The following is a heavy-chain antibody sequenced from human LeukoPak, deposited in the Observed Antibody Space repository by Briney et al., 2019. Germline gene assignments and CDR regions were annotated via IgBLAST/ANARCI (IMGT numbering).Heavy chain of an antibody. CDR1: GYTFTNNY. V-gene: IGHV1-46*01. CDR3: ARDQEGFDY. CDR2: IYPRDGNT. Sequence: ASVTVSCTASGYTFTNNYLHWVRQAPGQGLEWMGMIYPRDGNTSYAQNFQGRVTVTRDTSTTTVHMELRGLRSEDTAVYYCARDQEGFDYWGQGTVVTVSS. J-gene: IGHJ4*02.